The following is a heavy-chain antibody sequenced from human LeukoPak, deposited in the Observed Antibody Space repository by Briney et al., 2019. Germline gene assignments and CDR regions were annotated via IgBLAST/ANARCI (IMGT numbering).Heavy chain of an antibody. V-gene: IGHV4-4*07. D-gene: IGHD3-16*01. J-gene: IGHJ3*02. CDR3: ARDGGKTSSDAFEI. Sequence: SETLSLTCSVSGGSISTYYWSWIRQPAGKGLEWIGRIYTSGGTNYNPSLKSRVTMSVDTSKNQFSLKLTSVTAADTAVYYCARDGGKTSSDAFEIWGQGTMVTVSS. CDR2: IYTSGGT. CDR1: GGSISTYY.